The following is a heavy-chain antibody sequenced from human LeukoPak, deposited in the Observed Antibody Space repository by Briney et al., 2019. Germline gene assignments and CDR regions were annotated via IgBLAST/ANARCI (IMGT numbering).Heavy chain of an antibody. Sequence: GGSLRLSCAASGFTFSGYAMTWVRQAPGKGPEWVSTIGVSGGSTFYADSVKGRFTNSRDNSKNTLYLQMNSLRVEDTAVYYCAKGYYDSTGYPLRPSFDYWGQGTLVTVSS. CDR2: IGVSGGST. CDR1: GFTFSGYA. CDR3: AKGYYDSTGYPLRPSFDY. V-gene: IGHV3-23*01. D-gene: IGHD3-22*01. J-gene: IGHJ4*02.